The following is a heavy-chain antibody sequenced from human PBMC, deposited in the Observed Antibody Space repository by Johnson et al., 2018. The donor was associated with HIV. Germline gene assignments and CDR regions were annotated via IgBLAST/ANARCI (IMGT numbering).Heavy chain of an antibody. CDR1: GFIFSDYY. Sequence: QVQLVESGGDLVKPGGSLRLSCAASGFIFSDYYMTWIRQAPGKGLEWVAVIWYDGSNKYYADSVKGRFTISRDNSKNTLYLQMNKLRAEDTAVYFCASQVRGLRLGVDAFDIWGQGTMVTVSS. D-gene: IGHD3-16*01. CDR2: IWYDGSNK. CDR3: ASQVRGLRLGVDAFDI. V-gene: IGHV3-33*01. J-gene: IGHJ3*02.